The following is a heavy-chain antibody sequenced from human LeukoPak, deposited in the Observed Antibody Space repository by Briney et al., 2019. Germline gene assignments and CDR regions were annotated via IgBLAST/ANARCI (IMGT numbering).Heavy chain of an antibody. V-gene: IGHV4-34*01. D-gene: IGHD3-3*01. J-gene: IGHJ6*03. Sequence: SETLSLTCAVYGGSFSGYYWSWIRQPPGKGLEWIGEINHSGSTNYNPSLKSRVTISVDTSKNQFSLKLSSVTAADTAVYYCARGRRLRFFPYYYYMDVWGKGTTVTVSS. CDR1: GGSFSGYY. CDR2: INHSGST. CDR3: ARGRRLRFFPYYYYMDV.